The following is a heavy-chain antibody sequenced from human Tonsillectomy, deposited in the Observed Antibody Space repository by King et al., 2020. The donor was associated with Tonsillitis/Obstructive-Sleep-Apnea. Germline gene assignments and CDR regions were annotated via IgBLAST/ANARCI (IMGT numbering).Heavy chain of an antibody. J-gene: IGHJ6*03. CDR1: GFSLTPSGVG. Sequence: VTLKESGPTLVKPTQTLTLTCTFSGFSLTPSGVGVGWNRQPPGKALEWLALFYWVDDKRYCPSLKCRLTITKDTSKNQVVLTMTNMDPVDTATYYCAHRTGDPPYYYYYMDVWGKGTTVTVSS. CDR2: FYWVDDK. CDR3: AHRTGDPPYYYYYMDV. V-gene: IGHV2-5*09. D-gene: IGHD1-1*01.